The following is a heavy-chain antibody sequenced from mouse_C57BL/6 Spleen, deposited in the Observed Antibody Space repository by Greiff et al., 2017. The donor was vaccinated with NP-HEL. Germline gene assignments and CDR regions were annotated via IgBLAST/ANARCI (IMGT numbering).Heavy chain of an antibody. Sequence: QVQLKQPGAELVKPGASVKLSCKASGYTFTSYWMHWVKQRPGRGLEWIGRIDPNSGGTKYNEKFKSKATLTVDKPSSTAYMQLSSLTSEDAAVYYCARSATTVVATDWYFDVWGTGTTVTVSS. CDR3: ARSATTVVATDWYFDV. V-gene: IGHV1-72*01. J-gene: IGHJ1*03. CDR1: GYTFTSYW. D-gene: IGHD1-1*01. CDR2: IDPNSGGT.